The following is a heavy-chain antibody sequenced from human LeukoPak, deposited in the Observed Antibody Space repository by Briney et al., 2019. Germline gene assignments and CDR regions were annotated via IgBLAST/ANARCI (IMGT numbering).Heavy chain of an antibody. CDR3: ARDRGSYDN. CDR1: GGSISSGGSY. Sequence: SQTLSLTCNVSGGSISSGGSYWSSIRQHPGKVLEWIGYIYSSGSTHYTPPLWSRVTISRDTSKTRFSLTLSSVTVADTAVYYCARDRGSYDNWGQGTLVTVSS. CDR2: IYSSGST. J-gene: IGHJ4*02. D-gene: IGHD1-26*01. V-gene: IGHV4-31*03.